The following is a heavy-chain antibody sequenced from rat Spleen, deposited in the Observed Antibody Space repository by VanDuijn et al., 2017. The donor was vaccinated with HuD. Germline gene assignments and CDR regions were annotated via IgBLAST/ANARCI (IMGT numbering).Heavy chain of an antibody. CDR2: IRHDGSST. V-gene: IGHV5-29*01. D-gene: IGHD1-1*01. CDR1: GFTFNNYW. CDR3: AREWRYFFDY. Sequence: EVQLVESGGGLVQPGRSLKLSCVASGFTFNNYWMTWVRQAPTKGLEWVATIRHDGSSTYYRDSVKGRFIISRDNAKDTLYLQMDSLRSEDTATYYCAREWRYFFDYWGQGVMVTVSS. J-gene: IGHJ2*01.